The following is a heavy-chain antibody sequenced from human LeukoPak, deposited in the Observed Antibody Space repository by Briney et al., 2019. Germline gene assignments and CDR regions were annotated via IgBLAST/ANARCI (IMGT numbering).Heavy chain of an antibody. CDR3: ARVSSYAFDI. CDR2: ISSNGGST. V-gene: IGHV3-64D*09. J-gene: IGHJ3*02. CDR1: GFTFSNYA. D-gene: IGHD6-6*01. Sequence: GGSLRLSCSASGFTFSNYAMHWVRQAPGKGLEYVSAISSNGGSTYYADSVKGRFTISRDNSKNTLYLQMSSLRAEDTAVYYCARVSSYAFDIWGQGTMVTVSS.